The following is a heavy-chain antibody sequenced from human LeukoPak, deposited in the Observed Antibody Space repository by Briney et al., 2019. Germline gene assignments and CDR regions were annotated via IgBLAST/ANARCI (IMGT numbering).Heavy chain of an antibody. CDR2: IYSGGST. J-gene: IGHJ4*02. D-gene: IGHD3-3*01. Sequence: PGGSLRLSCAASGFTVSSNYMSWVRQAPGKGLEWVSVIYSGGSTYYADSVKGRFTISRDNSKNTLYLQMNSLRAEDTAVYYCARTWGATYYDFWSGYSGFDYWGQGTLVTVSS. V-gene: IGHV3-53*01. CDR3: ARTWGATYYDFWSGYSGFDY. CDR1: GFTVSSNY.